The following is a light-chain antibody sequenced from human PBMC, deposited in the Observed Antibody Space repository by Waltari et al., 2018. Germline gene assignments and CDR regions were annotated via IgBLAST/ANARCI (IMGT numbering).Light chain of an antibody. J-gene: IGKJ3*01. Sequence: DVLITQSPSSLSASVGDNVTITCRASQGLSGHLNWYQQKPGKAPKALIYFTNRLETGVPSRFAGSRSGAQCTLTITNLQPEDFATYSCQQYHSFPFTFGPGT. CDR3: QQYHSFPFT. CDR1: QGLSGH. CDR2: FTN. V-gene: IGKV1-39*01.